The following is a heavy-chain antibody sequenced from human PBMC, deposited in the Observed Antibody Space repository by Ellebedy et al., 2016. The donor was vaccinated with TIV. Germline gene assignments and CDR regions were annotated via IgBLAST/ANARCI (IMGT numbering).Heavy chain of an antibody. CDR3: VKGGWGSYSDY. V-gene: IGHV3-23*01. D-gene: IGHD7-27*01. CDR2: IGKGGDT. CDR1: GFTFSSTA. Sequence: GESLKISXAASGFTFSSTAMSWVRQAPGKGLDWVSGIGKGGDTYYADSMRGRFTISRDNSKNTLYMQMNSLRAEDTAVYYCVKGGWGSYSDYWGQGTLVTVSS. J-gene: IGHJ4*02.